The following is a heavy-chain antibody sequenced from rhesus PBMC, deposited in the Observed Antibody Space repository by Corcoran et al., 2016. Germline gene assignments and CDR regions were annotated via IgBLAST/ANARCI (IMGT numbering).Heavy chain of an antibody. D-gene: IGHD4-29*01. V-gene: IGHV2-174*01. CDR3: ARRPHYGNFDY. CDR1: GFSISTNGMG. J-gene: IGHJ4*01. CDR2: IYWDDDK. Sequence: QVTLKESGPALVKPTQTLTLTCTFSGFSISTNGMGVGWIRQPPGKALEWLALIYWDDDKYSSTSLKSRLTSSKDTSKNQVVFTMTNMDPVDTATYFCARRPHYGNFDYWGQGVLVIVSS.